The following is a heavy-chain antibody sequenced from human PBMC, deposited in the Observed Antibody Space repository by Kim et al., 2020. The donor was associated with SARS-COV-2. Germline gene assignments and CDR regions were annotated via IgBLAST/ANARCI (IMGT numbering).Heavy chain of an antibody. CDR1: GFTFSSYS. CDR3: AKRSGCYYDSSGRD. D-gene: IGHD3-22*01. J-gene: IGHJ4*02. V-gene: IGHV3-23*01. CDR2: ISGSGGST. Sequence: GGSLRLSCAASGFTFSSYSMSWVRQSPGRGLEWVSAISGSGGSTYYADSVKCRFTFSSDNSKNTLHRQRKSVTAEDTAVYYCAKRSGCYYDSSGRDWGQGSLVTVSS.